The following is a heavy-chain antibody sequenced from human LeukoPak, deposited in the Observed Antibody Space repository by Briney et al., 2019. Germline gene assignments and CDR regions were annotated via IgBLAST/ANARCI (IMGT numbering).Heavy chain of an antibody. D-gene: IGHD3-10*01. J-gene: IGHJ3*02. Sequence: APVKVSCKASGYTLTSYGLSWVRQAPGQGLEWMGWISSYNGNTNYAQKLQGRVTMTTDTSTSTAYMELRSLRSDDTAVYYCARDIGMDRGVMTASRRAFDIWGQGTMVTVSS. CDR1: GYTLTSYG. CDR2: ISSYNGNT. CDR3: ARDIGMDRGVMTASRRAFDI. V-gene: IGHV1-18*01.